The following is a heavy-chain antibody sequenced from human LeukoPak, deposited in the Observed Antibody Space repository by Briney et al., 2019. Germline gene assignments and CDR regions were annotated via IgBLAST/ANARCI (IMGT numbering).Heavy chain of an antibody. J-gene: IGHJ4*02. CDR3: ARDQEYYYDSSGHNFDY. Sequence: SETLSLTCTVSGGSISSSSYYWGWIRQPPGKGLEWIGSIYYSGSTYYNPSLKSRVTISVDTSKNQFSLKLSSVTAADTAVYYCARDQEYYYDSSGHNFDYWGQGTLVTVSS. D-gene: IGHD3-22*01. CDR1: GGSISSSSYY. V-gene: IGHV4-39*07. CDR2: IYYSGST.